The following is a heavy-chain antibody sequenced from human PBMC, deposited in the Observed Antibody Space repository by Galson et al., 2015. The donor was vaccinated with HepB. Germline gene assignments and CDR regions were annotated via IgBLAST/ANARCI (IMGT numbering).Heavy chain of an antibody. CDR3: AAFSKRYAFDI. J-gene: IGHJ3*02. CDR1: GFTFSSYG. D-gene: IGHD3-3*02. CDR2: ISYDGSNK. Sequence: SLRLSCAASGFTFSSYGMHWVRQAPGKGLEWVAVISYDGSNKYYAGSVKGRFTISRDNSKNTLYLQMNSLRAEDTAVYYCAAFSKRYAFDIWGQGTMVTVSS. V-gene: IGHV3-30*03.